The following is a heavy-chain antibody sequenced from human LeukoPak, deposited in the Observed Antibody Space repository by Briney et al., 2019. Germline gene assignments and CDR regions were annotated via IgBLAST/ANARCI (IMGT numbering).Heavy chain of an antibody. CDR2: IKQDGSEK. D-gene: IGHD2-2*01. J-gene: IGHJ4*02. Sequence: GGSLRLSCAASGFTFSSCWMSWVRQAPGKGLEWVANIKQDGSEKYYVDSVKGRFTISRDNAKNSLYLQMNSPRAEDTAVYYCARECSSTSCYGIFDYWGQGTLVTVSS. CDR1: GFTFSSCW. V-gene: IGHV3-7*01. CDR3: ARECSSTSCYGIFDY.